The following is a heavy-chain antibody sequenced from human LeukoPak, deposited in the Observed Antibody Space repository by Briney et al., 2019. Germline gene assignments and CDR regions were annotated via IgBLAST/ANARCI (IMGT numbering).Heavy chain of an antibody. V-gene: IGHV4-59*01. D-gene: IGHD6-13*01. CDR2: IYYSGST. CDR1: GGSISSYY. CDR3: ARAGTSRNWFDP. J-gene: IGHJ5*02. Sequence: SETLSLTCTVSGGSISSYYWSWIRRPPGKGLEWIGYIYYSGSTNYNPSLKSRVTISVDTSKNQFSLKLSSVTAADTAVYYCARAGTSRNWFDPWGQGTLVTVSS.